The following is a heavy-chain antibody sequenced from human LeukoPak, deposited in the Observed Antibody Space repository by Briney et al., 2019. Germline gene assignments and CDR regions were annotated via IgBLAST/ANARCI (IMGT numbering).Heavy chain of an antibody. CDR2: IYTSGST. J-gene: IGHJ6*02. D-gene: IGHD6-19*01. CDR1: GGSISSYY. CDR3: ARVSNSIAVAGTGYYYGMDV. V-gene: IGHV4-4*07. Sequence: YPSETLSLTCTVSGGSISSYYWSWIRQPAGKGLEWIGRIYTSGSTNYNPSLKSRVTMSVDTSKNQFSLKLSSVTAADTAVYYCARVSNSIAVAGTGYYYGMDVWGQGTTVTVSS.